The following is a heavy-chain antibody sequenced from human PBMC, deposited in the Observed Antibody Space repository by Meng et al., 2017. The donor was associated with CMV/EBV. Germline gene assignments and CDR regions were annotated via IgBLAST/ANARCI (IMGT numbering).Heavy chain of an antibody. CDR3: ARVTSRVAGAFDY. Sequence: QVPRQASGQGLVKPSRPPSLTWTVAGGSSSSGDYYWSWIRQPPGKGLEWIGYIYYSGSTYYNPSLKSRVTISVDTSKNQFSLKLSSVTAADTAVYYCARVTSRVAGAFDYWGQGTLVTVSS. D-gene: IGHD1-14*01. CDR2: IYYSGST. CDR1: GGSSSSGDYY. V-gene: IGHV4-30-4*08. J-gene: IGHJ4*02.